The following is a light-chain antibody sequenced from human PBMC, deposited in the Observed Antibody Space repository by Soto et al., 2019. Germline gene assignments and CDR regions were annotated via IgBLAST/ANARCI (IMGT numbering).Light chain of an antibody. CDR2: AAS. CDR1: QSISSF. J-gene: IGKJ1*01. CDR3: QQSYSTPPWT. V-gene: IGKV1-39*01. Sequence: DIQMTQSPSSLSASVGDRVTITCRASQSISSFLNWYQLKPGKAPKLLIYAASTLQSGVPSRFSGSGSGTDFTLNISSLQPEDFASYYCQQSYSTPPWTFGQGTNVEIK.